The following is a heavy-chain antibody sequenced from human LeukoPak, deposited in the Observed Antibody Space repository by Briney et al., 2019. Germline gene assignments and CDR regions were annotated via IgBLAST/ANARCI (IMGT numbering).Heavy chain of an antibody. CDR2: INPNSGGT. CDR3: ARAVEEGYIVVVPAAMDY. V-gene: IGHV1-2*02. D-gene: IGHD2-2*01. Sequence: ASVKVSYKASGGTFSSYAISWVRQAPGQGLVWMGWINPNSGGTNYAQKFQGRVTMTRDTSISTAYMELSRLRSDDTAVYYCARAVEEGYIVVVPAAMDYWGQGTLVTVSS. CDR1: GGTFSSYA. J-gene: IGHJ4*02.